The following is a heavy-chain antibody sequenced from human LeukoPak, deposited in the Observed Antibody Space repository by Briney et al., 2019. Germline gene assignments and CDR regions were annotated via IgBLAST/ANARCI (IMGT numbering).Heavy chain of an antibody. CDR2: IYTSGST. D-gene: IGHD4-11*01. J-gene: IGHJ4*02. V-gene: IGHV4-61*02. CDR1: GGSISSGSYY. Sequence: PSETLSLTCTVSGGSISSGSYYWSWIRQPAGKGLEWIGRIYTSGSTNYNPSLKSRVTISVDTSKNQFSLKLSSVTAADTAVYYCARGRSPDSNYPWYFDYWGQGTLVTVSS. CDR3: ARGRSPDSNYPWYFDY.